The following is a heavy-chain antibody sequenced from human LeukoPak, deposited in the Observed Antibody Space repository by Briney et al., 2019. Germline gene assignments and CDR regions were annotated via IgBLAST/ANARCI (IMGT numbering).Heavy chain of an antibody. CDR3: ARDPLSELGTDYYGMDV. J-gene: IGHJ6*02. CDR1: GFTFSSYA. V-gene: IGHV3-30-3*01. D-gene: IGHD7-27*01. Sequence: GGSLRLSCAASGFTFSSYAMHWVRQAPGKGLEWVAVISYDGSSKYYADSVKGRFTISRDNSKNTLYLQMNSLRAEDTAVYYCARDPLSELGTDYYGMDVWGQGTTVTVSS. CDR2: ISYDGSSK.